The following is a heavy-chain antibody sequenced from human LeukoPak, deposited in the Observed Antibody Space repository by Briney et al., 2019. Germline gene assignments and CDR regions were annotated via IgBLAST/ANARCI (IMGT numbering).Heavy chain of an antibody. CDR2: FNRGSSTI. CDR1: GFTFSSYG. D-gene: IGHD1-26*01. Sequence: PGGSLRLSCGVSGFTFSSYGMIWVRQAPGKALVWVSYFNRGSSTIYYADSVKGRFTISRDNAKNSLYLQMNSLRDEDTAVYYCARECLMVGVYDAFDIWGQGTMVTVSS. V-gene: IGHV3-48*02. CDR3: ARECLMVGVYDAFDI. J-gene: IGHJ3*02.